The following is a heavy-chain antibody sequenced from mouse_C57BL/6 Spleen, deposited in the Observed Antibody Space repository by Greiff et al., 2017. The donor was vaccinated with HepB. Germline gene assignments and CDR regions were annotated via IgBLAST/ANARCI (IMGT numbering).Heavy chain of an antibody. CDR2: IDPSDSYT. Sequence: QVQLQQPGAELVRPGTSVKLSCKASGYTFTSYWMHWVKQRPGQGLEWIGVIDPSDSYTNYNQKFKGKATLTVDTSSSTAYMQLSSLTSEDSAVYYCARFRLGYYAMDYWGQGTSVTVSS. V-gene: IGHV1-59*01. J-gene: IGHJ4*01. CDR3: ARFRLGYYAMDY. CDR1: GYTFTSYW. D-gene: IGHD4-1*01.